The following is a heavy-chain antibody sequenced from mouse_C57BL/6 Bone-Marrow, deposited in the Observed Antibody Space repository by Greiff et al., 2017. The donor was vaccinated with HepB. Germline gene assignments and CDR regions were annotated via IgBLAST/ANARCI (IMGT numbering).Heavy chain of an antibody. Sequence: QVQLQQSGAELVKPGASVKISCKASGYAFSSYWMNWVKQRPGQGLEWIGQIYPGDGDTNYNGKFKGKATLTADKSSSTAYMQLSSLTSEDSGVYFCARHYGSSPWFAYWGQGTLVTVSA. CDR3: ARHYGSSPWFAY. D-gene: IGHD1-1*01. CDR1: GYAFSSYW. V-gene: IGHV1-80*01. J-gene: IGHJ3*01. CDR2: IYPGDGDT.